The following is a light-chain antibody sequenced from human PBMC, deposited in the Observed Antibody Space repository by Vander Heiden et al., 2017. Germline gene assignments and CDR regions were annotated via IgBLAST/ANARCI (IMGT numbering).Light chain of an antibody. J-gene: IGKJ4*01. Sequence: IQMTQSASSLSASVGDRVTITCRASQSISSYLNWYQQKPGKAPKLLIYAASSLQSGVPSKFSSRGSRAACTRTIRSLPPADFATYCCRQGDRNPLTFGGGTKVEIK. CDR1: QSISSY. CDR3: RQGDRNPLT. CDR2: AAS. V-gene: IGKV1-39*01.